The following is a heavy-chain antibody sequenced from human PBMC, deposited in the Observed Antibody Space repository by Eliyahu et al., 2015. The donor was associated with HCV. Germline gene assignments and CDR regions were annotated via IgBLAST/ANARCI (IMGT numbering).Heavy chain of an antibody. Sequence: QGQLVQSGAEVKKPGASVKVSCKASGYTFSSYGISWVRQAPGQGLEWMGWLNTYNGNTNYEQKFQGRVTMTTDTSTSTAYMELRSLRSDDTAVYYCARERSYRNENWFDPWGQGTLITVSS. CDR3: ARERSYRNENWFDP. CDR1: GYTFSSYG. V-gene: IGHV1-18*04. J-gene: IGHJ5*02. D-gene: IGHD1-26*01. CDR2: LNTYNGNT.